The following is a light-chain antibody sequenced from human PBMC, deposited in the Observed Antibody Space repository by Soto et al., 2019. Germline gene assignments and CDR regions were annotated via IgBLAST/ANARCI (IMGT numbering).Light chain of an antibody. J-gene: IGKJ4*02. CDR2: AAS. Sequence: DIQLTQSPSFLSASVGDRVTITCRASQGISSYLAWYQQKPGKAPKLLIYAASTLQSGVPSRFSGSGSGTDFTLTISRLQPEDFATYYCLQYDNIPPTFGGGTKV. V-gene: IGKV1-9*01. CDR1: QGISSY. CDR3: LQYDNIPPT.